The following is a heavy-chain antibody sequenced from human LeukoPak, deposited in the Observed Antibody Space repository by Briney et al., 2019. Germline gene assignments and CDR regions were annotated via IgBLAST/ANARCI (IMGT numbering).Heavy chain of an antibody. CDR1: GFTFSSFT. J-gene: IGHJ5*02. V-gene: IGHV3-23*01. CDR2: ISGSGGST. Sequence: GGSLRLSCAASGFTFSSFTMSWVRQAPGKGLEWVSAISGSGGSTYYADSVKGRFTISRDNSKNTLYLQMNSLRAEDTAVYYCAKDDYGDSGFDHWGQGTLVTVSS. CDR3: AKDDYGDSGFDH. D-gene: IGHD4-17*01.